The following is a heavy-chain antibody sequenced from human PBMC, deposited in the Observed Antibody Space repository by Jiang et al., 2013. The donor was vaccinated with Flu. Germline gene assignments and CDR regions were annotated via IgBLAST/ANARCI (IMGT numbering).Heavy chain of an antibody. D-gene: IGHD3-3*01. V-gene: IGHV1-18*01. Sequence: GAEVKKPGASVKVSCKASGYTFTSYGISWVRQAPGQGLEWMGWISAYNGNTNYAQKLQGRVTMTTDTSTSTAYMELRSLRSDDTAVYYCARGYLGFSRGAAHNWFDPWGQGTLVTVSS. CDR1: GYTFTSYG. CDR2: ISAYNGNT. CDR3: ARGYLGFSRGAAHNWFDP. J-gene: IGHJ5*02.